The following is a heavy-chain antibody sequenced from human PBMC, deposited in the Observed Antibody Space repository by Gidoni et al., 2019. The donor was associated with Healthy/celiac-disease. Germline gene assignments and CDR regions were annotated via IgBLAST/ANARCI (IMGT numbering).Heavy chain of an antibody. Sequence: QVQLQESGPGLVKPSQTLSLTCTFSGGSISSGGYYWSWIRQHPGKGLEWIGYIYYSGSTYYNPSLKSRVTISVDTSKNQFSLKLSSVTAADTAVYYCARGEGYSYGYSYVYWGQGTLVTVSS. CDR1: GGSISSGGYY. D-gene: IGHD5-18*01. J-gene: IGHJ4*02. CDR3: ARGEGYSYGYSYVY. V-gene: IGHV4-31*03. CDR2: IYYSGST.